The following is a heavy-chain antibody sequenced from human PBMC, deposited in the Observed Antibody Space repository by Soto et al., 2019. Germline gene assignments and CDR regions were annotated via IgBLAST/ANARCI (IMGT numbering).Heavy chain of an antibody. D-gene: IGHD3-9*01. CDR2: IYYSGST. V-gene: IGHV4-59*01. CDR3: ARGFDDILTGYYIDY. J-gene: IGHJ4*02. CDR1: GGSISSYY. Sequence: SETLSLTCTVSGGSISSYYWSWIRQPPGKGLEWIGYIYYSGSTNYNPSLKSRVTISVDTSKNQFSLKLSSVTAADTAVYYCARGFDDILTGYYIDYWCQGTLVTVST.